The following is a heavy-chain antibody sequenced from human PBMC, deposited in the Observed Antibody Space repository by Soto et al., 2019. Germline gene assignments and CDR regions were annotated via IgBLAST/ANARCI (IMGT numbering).Heavy chain of an antibody. CDR2: ITTSSSFR. CDR1: GFSISIYS. D-gene: IGHD2-21*01. Sequence: EVQLVESGGGLVKPGGSLRLSCTASGFSISIYSMNWVRQAAGKGLEWVADITTSSSFRFYADSLKGRFTISRDDAKNSLYLQMNDLRVDDTRIYYCARDLGVAIAILTLDSWGQGTLVTVSS. V-gene: IGHV3-21*02. CDR3: ARDLGVAIAILTLDS. J-gene: IGHJ4*02.